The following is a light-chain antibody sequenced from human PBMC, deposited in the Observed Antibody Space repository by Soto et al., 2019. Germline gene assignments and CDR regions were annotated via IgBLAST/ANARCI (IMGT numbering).Light chain of an antibody. J-gene: IGKJ1*01. CDR2: AAS. V-gene: IGKV1-17*01. CDR3: LQSNSYPKT. Sequence: DIQMTQSPSSLSASVGDRVTITCRASQGIGNDLGWHQQKPGKAPKRLIYAASTLQSGVSSRFSGSGSGTEFTLTISSLQPEDFATYFCLQSNSYPKTFGQGTNVEIK. CDR1: QGIGND.